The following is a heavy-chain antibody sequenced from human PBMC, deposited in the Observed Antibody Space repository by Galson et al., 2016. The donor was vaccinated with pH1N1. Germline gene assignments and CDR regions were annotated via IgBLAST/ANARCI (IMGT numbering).Heavy chain of an antibody. Sequence: SVKVSCKASASTFSRYYIHWVREAPGQGLQWMGIINPGDSNVIYAQKFHDRVTMTRDRPTTTVYMEISSLTSKDTAIYYCAQYSSSSGDPAWGQGTLVTVSS. V-gene: IGHV1-46*01. CDR3: AQYSSSSGDPA. J-gene: IGHJ4*02. CDR1: ASTFSRYY. D-gene: IGHD6-6*01. CDR2: INPGDSNV.